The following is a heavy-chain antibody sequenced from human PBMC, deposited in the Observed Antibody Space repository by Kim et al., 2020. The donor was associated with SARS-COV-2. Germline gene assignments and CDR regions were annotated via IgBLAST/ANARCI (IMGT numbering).Heavy chain of an antibody. J-gene: IGHJ1*01. D-gene: IGHD6-19*01. V-gene: IGHV3-48*03. CDR3: ARGYSSGWGVTF. CDR2: ISSRGITI. Sequence: GGSLRLSCAASGFTFSSYDMNWVRQAPGKGLEWVSYISSRGITIYYADSVKGRFTISRDKAKNSLYLQMNSLRAEDTAIYYCARGYSSGWGVTFWGQGTLVTVSS. CDR1: GFTFSSYD.